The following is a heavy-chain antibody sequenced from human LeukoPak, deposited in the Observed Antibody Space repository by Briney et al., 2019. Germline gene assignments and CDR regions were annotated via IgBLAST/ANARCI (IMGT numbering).Heavy chain of an antibody. D-gene: IGHD3-3*01. Sequence: GASVTVSFMCSVYTFTNYDINWVRQPPGQGGEGMGWMNPNSGNTGYAQKFQDRVTITRNTSISTAYMELSSLRSEDTAVYYCARGGDYDFWSGYPRPFDYWGQGTLVTVSS. CDR3: ARGGDYDFWSGYPRPFDY. V-gene: IGHV1-8*03. CDR2: MNPNSGNT. J-gene: IGHJ4*02. CDR1: VYTFTNYD.